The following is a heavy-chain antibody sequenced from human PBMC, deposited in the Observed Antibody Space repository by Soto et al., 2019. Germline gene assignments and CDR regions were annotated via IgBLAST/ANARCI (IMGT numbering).Heavy chain of an antibody. V-gene: IGHV3-9*01. CDR3: AKDTAPGFYDANGHLDY. D-gene: IGHD2-8*01. CDR2: INWDSGDI. Sequence: VQLVESGGGLVQPGGSRRLSCVVSGISFDDYAMHWVRQVPGKGLEWVSGINWDSGDIGYADSVKGRLTISRDNAKNSLYLQMNSLKTEDTALYYCAKDTAPGFYDANGHLDYWGQGTPVTVSS. J-gene: IGHJ4*02. CDR1: GISFDDYA.